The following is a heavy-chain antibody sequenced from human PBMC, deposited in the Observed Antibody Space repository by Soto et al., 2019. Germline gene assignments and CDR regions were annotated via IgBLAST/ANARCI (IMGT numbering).Heavy chain of an antibody. Sequence: PSETLSLTCTVSGGSISSYYWSWIRQPPGKGLEWIGYIYDSGSTNYNPSLKSRVTISVDTSKNQFSLKLSSVTAADTAVYYCARGLELRYYLFDYWGQGTLVTVSS. CDR2: IYDSGST. CDR3: ARGLELRYYLFDY. D-gene: IGHD1-7*01. J-gene: IGHJ4*02. CDR1: GGSISSYY. V-gene: IGHV4-59*01.